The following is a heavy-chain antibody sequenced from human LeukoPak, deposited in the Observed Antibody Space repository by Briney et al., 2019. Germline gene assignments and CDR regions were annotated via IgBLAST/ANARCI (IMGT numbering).Heavy chain of an antibody. J-gene: IGHJ4*02. CDR3: AKEHSSSSVFDY. Sequence: PGGSLRLSCAASGFTFSSYAMHWVRQAPGKGLEWVAVIWYGGSNKYYADSVKGRFTISRDNSKNTLYLQMNSLRAEDTAVYYCAKEHSSSSVFDYWGQGTLVTVSS. CDR2: IWYGGSNK. CDR1: GFTFSSYA. D-gene: IGHD6-6*01. V-gene: IGHV3-30*02.